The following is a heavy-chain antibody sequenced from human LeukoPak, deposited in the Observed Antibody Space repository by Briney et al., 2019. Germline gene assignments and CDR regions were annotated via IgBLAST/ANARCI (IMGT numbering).Heavy chain of an antibody. CDR2: ISFDGNTI. D-gene: IGHD1-26*01. Sequence: GGSLRLSCAASGFAFNTYAMHWVRQGPGKGLEWVAVISFDGNTIHYADSVKGRFTISRDNSKNMLYLQMNSLRAEDTAIYYCAQPQWELRGLTDHWGQGTPVTVSS. V-gene: IGHV3-30-3*01. CDR3: AQPQWELRGLTDH. CDR1: GFAFNTYA. J-gene: IGHJ4*02.